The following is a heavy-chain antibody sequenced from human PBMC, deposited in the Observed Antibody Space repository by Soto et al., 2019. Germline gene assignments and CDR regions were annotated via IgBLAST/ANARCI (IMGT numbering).Heavy chain of an antibody. CDR1: GGSFSGYY. J-gene: IGHJ4*02. Sequence: SETLSLTCSVYGGSFSGYYWSWIRQPPGKGLEWIGEINHSGSTNYNPSLKSRVTISVDTSKNQFSLKLSSVTAADTAVYYCARLQYYFDYWGQGTLVTVSS. V-gene: IGHV4-34*01. CDR3: ARLQYYFDY. CDR2: INHSGST.